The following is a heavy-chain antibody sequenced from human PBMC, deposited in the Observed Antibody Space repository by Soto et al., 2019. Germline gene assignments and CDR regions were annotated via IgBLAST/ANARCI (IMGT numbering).Heavy chain of an antibody. J-gene: IGHJ4*02. CDR3: AKDSTGYSSGWTDY. Sequence: EVQLLESGGGLVQPGGSLRLSCAASGFTFSSYAMSWVRQAPGKGLEWVSAISGGGGSTYYADSVKGRFTISRDNSKNTLYLQMNSLRAEDTALYYCAKDSTGYSSGWTDYWGQGTLVTVSS. CDR1: GFTFSSYA. V-gene: IGHV3-23*01. D-gene: IGHD6-19*01. CDR2: ISGGGGST.